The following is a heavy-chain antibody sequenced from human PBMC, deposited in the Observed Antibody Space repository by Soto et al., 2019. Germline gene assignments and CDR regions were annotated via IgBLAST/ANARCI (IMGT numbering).Heavy chain of an antibody. CDR2: ITASADTT. D-gene: IGHD2-2*01. J-gene: IGHJ3*02. CDR3: AKVRPLRDCTSTSCLGAFDI. CDR1: AVTCRSYA. Sequence: AGGSLRLSCAASAVTCRSYAMSWVRQAPGKGLEWVSAITASADTTYYADSVKGRFTISRDNSKNTLYLRMNSLRAEDTAVYYCAKVRPLRDCTSTSCLGAFDIWGQGTMVTVSS. V-gene: IGHV3-23*01.